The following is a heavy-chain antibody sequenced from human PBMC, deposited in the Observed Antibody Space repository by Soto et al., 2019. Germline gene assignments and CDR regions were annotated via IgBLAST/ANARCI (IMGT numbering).Heavy chain of an antibody. V-gene: IGHV4-59*08. J-gene: IGHJ6*02. D-gene: IGHD1-26*01. CDR1: GGSISSYY. Sequence: SETLSLTCTVSGGSISSYYWSWIRQPPGKGLEWIGYIYYSGSTNYNPSLKSRVTISVDTSKNQFSLKLSSVTAADTAVYYCARRPREYYGMDVWGQGTTVTVSS. CDR3: ARRPREYYGMDV. CDR2: IYYSGST.